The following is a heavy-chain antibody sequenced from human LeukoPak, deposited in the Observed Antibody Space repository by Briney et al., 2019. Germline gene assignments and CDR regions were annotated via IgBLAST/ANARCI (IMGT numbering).Heavy chain of an antibody. D-gene: IGHD6-19*01. J-gene: IGHJ4*02. Sequence: SETLSPTCTVSGGSISSYYWSWIRQPPGKGLEWIGYIYYSGSTNYNPSLKSRVTISVDMSKNQFSLKLTSVTAADTAVYYCARAPAVAGAYNFDYWGQGTLVTVSS. CDR3: ARAPAVAGAYNFDY. CDR1: GGSISSYY. CDR2: IYYSGST. V-gene: IGHV4-59*01.